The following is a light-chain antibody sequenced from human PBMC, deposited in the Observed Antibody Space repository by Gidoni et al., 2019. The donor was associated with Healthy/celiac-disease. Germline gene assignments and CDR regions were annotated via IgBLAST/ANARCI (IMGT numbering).Light chain of an antibody. Sequence: IVLTQSPGTLSLSPGERATLSCRASQSVSSSYLAWYQQKPGQAPRLLTYGASSRATGIPDRFSGSGSGTDFTLTISRLEPEDFAVYYCQQYGSSRLTVGGGTKVEIK. CDR1: QSVSSSY. V-gene: IGKV3-20*01. CDR2: GAS. J-gene: IGKJ4*01. CDR3: QQYGSSRLT.